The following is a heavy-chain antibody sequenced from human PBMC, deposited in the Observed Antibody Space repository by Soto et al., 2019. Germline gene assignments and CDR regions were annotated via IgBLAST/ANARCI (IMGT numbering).Heavy chain of an antibody. J-gene: IGHJ2*01. Sequence: QLQESGPGLLKPSQSLSLTCSVSGGSINNNDYYWSWIRQTPKKGLEWIGYVYYSGTTYYIPSLQSRVSMSIDTSKNQFFLKMTSVTAADTAIYYCARMSYYYDKWYFDLWGRGTLVAVSS. CDR2: VYYSGTT. CDR1: GGSINNNDYY. CDR3: ARMSYYYDKWYFDL. V-gene: IGHV4-30-4*01. D-gene: IGHD3-22*01.